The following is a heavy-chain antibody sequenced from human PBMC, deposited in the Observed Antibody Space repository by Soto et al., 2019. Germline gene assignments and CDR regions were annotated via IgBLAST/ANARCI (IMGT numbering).Heavy chain of an antibody. CDR1: GFTFSRYS. V-gene: IGHV3-21*01. CDR2: ISSTNNYI. CDR3: ARESEDLTSNFDY. Sequence: GGSLRLSCAASGFTFSRYSMNWVRQAPGKGLEWVSSISSTNNYIYYADSMKGRFTVSRDNPKNSVYLDMNSLSAEDTAVYYCARESEDLTSNFDYWGQGTLVTVSS. J-gene: IGHJ4*02.